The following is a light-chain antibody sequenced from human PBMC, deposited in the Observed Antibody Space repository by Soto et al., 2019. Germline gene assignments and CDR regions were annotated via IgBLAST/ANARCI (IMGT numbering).Light chain of an antibody. CDR2: KAS. CDR3: QQYNSYST. J-gene: IGKJ5*01. Sequence: IRMTQSPSSYSASTGDRVTITCRASQTISSWLAWYQQKPGKAPKLLIYKASSLESGVPSRFSGSGSGTEFTLTISSLQPDDFATYYCQQYNSYSTFGQGTRLEIK. V-gene: IGKV1-5*03. CDR1: QTISSW.